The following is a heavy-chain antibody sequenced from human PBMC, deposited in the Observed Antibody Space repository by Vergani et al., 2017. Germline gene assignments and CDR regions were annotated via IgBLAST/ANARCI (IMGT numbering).Heavy chain of an antibody. J-gene: IGHJ4*02. CDR2: IRNKAYGGTT. Sequence: EVQLVESGGGLVPPGRSLRLSCAASGFSFGDYAMTWVRQAPGKGLEWVAFIRNKAYGGTTEYSAAVKGRFTISRDDSKRLAYLQLSGLKTEDTAVYFCSRGRVYSFGYSYYWGQGTLVTVPS. CDR1: GFSFGDYA. CDR3: SRGRVYSFGYSYY. V-gene: IGHV3-49*04. D-gene: IGHD5-18*01.